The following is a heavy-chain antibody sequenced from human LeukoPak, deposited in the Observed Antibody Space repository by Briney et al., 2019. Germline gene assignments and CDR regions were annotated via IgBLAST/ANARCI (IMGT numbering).Heavy chain of an antibody. CDR2: INPSGGST. CDR1: GYTFTSYY. CDR3: ARVDDRGHYYDSSGPRKLFDY. J-gene: IGHJ4*02. V-gene: IGHV1-46*01. Sequence: GASVKVSCKASGYTFTSYYMHWVRQAPGQGLEWMGIINPSGGSTNYAQKFQGRVTMTRDTSTSTVYMELSSLRSDDTAVYYCARVDDRGHYYDSSGPRKLFDYWGQGTLVTVSS. D-gene: IGHD3-22*01.